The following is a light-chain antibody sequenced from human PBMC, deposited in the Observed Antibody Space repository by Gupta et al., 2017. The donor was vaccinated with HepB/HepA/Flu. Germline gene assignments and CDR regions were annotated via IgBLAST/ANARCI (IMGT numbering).Light chain of an antibody. J-gene: IGLJ2*01. Sequence: QSALTQPASVSGSPGQSITISCTGTGRDVGGYNLVSWYQQHPGKAPKLIIYEVSRRPSGVSHRFSGSKSGNTASLTISGLQAEYEANYYCSSYASGSTYVIFGGGTKVTIL. CDR2: EVS. CDR1: GRDVGGYNL. V-gene: IGLV2-23*02. CDR3: SSYASGSTYVI.